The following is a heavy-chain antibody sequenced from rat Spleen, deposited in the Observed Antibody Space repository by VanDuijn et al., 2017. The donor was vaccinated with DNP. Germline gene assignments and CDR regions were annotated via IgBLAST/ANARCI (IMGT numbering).Heavy chain of an antibody. V-gene: IGHV2-19*01. J-gene: IGHJ2*01. D-gene: IGHD1-11*01. CDR2: IQSGGSR. CDR3: SKDSYGDNFDY. Sequence: QVQLKESGPGLVQPSQTLSLTCTVSGFSLTNYHVYWVRQSPGKGLEWMGRIQSGGSRDYNSALKSRLSISRDTSKSQVFLKVNSLQIEDTAIYFCSKDSYGDNFDYWGQGVLVTVSS. CDR1: GFSLTNYH.